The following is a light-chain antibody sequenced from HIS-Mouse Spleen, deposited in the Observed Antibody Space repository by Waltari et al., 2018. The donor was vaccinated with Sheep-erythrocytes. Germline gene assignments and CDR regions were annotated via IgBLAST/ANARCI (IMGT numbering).Light chain of an antibody. CDR3: CSYAGSSTWV. J-gene: IGLJ3*02. CDR1: SSDVGGYHY. CDR2: EGS. V-gene: IGLV2-23*01. Sequence: QSALTQPRSVSGSPGQSVTIPCTGTSSDVGGYHYVSRYQHHPGKAPKLMIYEGSKRPSGVSNRFSGSKSGNTASLTISGLQAEDEADYYCCSYAGSSTWVFGGGTKLTVL.